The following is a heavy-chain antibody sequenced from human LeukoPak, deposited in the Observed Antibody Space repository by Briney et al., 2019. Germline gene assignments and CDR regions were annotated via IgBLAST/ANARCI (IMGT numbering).Heavy chain of an antibody. V-gene: IGHV4-31*03. CDR2: IYYSGST. Sequence: PSQTLSLTCTVSGGSISSGGYYWSWIRQHPGKGLEWIGYIYYSGSTYYNPSLKSRVTISVDTSKNQFSLKLSSVTAADTAVHYCARGPPSLQGITIFGSRYPHFDYWGQGTLVTVSS. CDR3: ARGPPSLQGITIFGSRYPHFDY. D-gene: IGHD3-3*01. CDR1: GGSISSGGYY. J-gene: IGHJ4*02.